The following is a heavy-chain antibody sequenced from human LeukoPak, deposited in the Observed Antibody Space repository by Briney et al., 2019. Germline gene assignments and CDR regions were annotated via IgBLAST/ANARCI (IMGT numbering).Heavy chain of an antibody. CDR1: GGTFSSYA. Sequence: GASVKVSCKASGGTFSSYAISWVRQAPGQGLEWMGTIIPIVGIANYAQKFQGRVTITADKFTSTAYMELSRLRSEDTAVYYCARDGEMATIYFDYWGQGTLVTVSS. CDR3: ARDGEMATIYFDY. J-gene: IGHJ4*02. CDR2: IIPIVGIA. V-gene: IGHV1-69*04. D-gene: IGHD5-24*01.